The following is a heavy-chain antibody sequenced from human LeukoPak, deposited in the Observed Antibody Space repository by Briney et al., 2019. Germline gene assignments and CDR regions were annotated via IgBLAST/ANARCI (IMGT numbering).Heavy chain of an antibody. CDR2: IYYSGST. Sequence: SETLSLTCTVSGGSISSSSYYWGWIRQPPGKGLEWIGSIYYSGSTYYNPSLKSRVTISVDTSKNQFSLKLSSVTAADTAVYYCARPPGIAVAGTHYWGQGTLVTVSS. V-gene: IGHV4-39*01. J-gene: IGHJ4*02. CDR1: GGSISSSSYY. CDR3: ARPPGIAVAGTHY. D-gene: IGHD6-19*01.